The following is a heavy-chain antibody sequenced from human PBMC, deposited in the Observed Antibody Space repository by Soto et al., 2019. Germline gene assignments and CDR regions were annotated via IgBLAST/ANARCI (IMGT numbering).Heavy chain of an antibody. V-gene: IGHV3-23*01. CDR2: ITGGGGTT. CDR3: AKGLGPTRYCFDY. Sequence: GGSLRLSCVFTFSSYSMNWVRQAPGKGLEWVSTITGGGGTTYYADSVKGRFTISRDNSKNTLYLQMNSLRAEDTAVYYCAKGLGPTRYCFDYWGQGTLVTVSS. D-gene: IGHD1-26*01. CDR1: FTFSSYS. J-gene: IGHJ4*02.